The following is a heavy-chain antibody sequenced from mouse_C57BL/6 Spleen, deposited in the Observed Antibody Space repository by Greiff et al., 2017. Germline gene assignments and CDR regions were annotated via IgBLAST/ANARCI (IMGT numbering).Heavy chain of an antibody. V-gene: IGHV1-55*01. CDR1: GYTFTSYW. D-gene: IGHD2-4*01. J-gene: IGHJ4*01. CDR2: IYPGSGST. CDR3: ARWIKNYYAMDY. Sequence: QVQLKQPGAELVKPGASVKMSCKASGYTFTSYWITWVKQRPGQGLEWIGDIYPGSGSTNYNEKFKSKATLTVDTSSSTAYMQLSSLTSEDSAVYYCARWIKNYYAMDYWGQGTSVTVSS.